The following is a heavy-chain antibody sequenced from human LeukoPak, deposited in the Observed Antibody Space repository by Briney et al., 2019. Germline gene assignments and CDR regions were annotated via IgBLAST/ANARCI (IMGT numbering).Heavy chain of an antibody. D-gene: IGHD5-24*01. CDR3: ARNRDGYNYDAFDI. Sequence: SETLSLTCTVSGGSISSYYWSWIRQPPGKGLEWIGYIYYSGSTNYSPSLKSRVTISVDTSKNQFSLKLSSVTAADTAVYSCARNRDGYNYDAFDIWGQGTMVTVSS. V-gene: IGHV4-59*01. CDR2: IYYSGST. J-gene: IGHJ3*02. CDR1: GGSISSYY.